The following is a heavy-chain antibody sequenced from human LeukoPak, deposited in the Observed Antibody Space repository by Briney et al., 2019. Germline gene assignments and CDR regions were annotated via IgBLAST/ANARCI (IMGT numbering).Heavy chain of an antibody. J-gene: IGHJ5*02. CDR2: ISAYNGNT. CDR1: GYTFTSYG. Sequence: GASVKVSCKASGYTFTSYGISWVRQAPGQGLEWMGWISAYNGNTNYAQKLQGRVTMTTDTSTSTAYMELRSLRSDDTAVYYCARDGQVSGIPGPTPAFDPWGQGTLVTVSS. CDR3: ARDGQVSGIPGPTPAFDP. V-gene: IGHV1-18*01. D-gene: IGHD3-10*01.